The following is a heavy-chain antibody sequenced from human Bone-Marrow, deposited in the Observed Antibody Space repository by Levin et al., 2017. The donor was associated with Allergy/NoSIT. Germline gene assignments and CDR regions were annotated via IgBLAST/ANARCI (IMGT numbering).Heavy chain of an antibody. CDR3: ARGWFGELLSH. CDR1: GFTVSSNY. CDR2: IYRGGST. D-gene: IGHD3-10*01. J-gene: IGHJ4*02. Sequence: PGESLKISCAASGFTVSSNYMSWVRQAPGKGPEWVSVIYRGGSTYYADSVKGRFTISRDNSKNTLYLQMNSLRAEDTAVYYCARGWFGELLSHWGQGTLVTVSS. V-gene: IGHV3-53*01.